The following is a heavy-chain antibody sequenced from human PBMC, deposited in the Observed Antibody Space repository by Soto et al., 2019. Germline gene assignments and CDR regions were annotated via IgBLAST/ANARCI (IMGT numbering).Heavy chain of an antibody. CDR2: IYHSGST. J-gene: IGHJ5*02. CDR3: ARGAVTVTPGWFDP. V-gene: IGHV4-38-2*01. Sequence: TSETLSLTCAVSGYSISSGYYWGWIRQTPGKGLEWIASIYHSGSTYYNPSLKSRVTISVDTSKNQFSLKLTSVTAADTAVYYCARGAVTVTPGWFDPWGQGIMVTVSS. D-gene: IGHD4-17*01. CDR1: GYSISSGYY.